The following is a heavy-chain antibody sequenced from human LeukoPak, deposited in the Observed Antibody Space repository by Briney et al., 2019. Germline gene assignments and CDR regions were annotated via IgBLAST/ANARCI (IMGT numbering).Heavy chain of an antibody. D-gene: IGHD5-18*01. CDR3: AKETAARRRNNWFDP. CDR2: IRYDGSNK. Sequence: GGSLRLSCAASGFTFSSYGMHWVRQAPGKGLEWVAFIRYDGSNKYYADSVKGRFTISRDNSKNTLYLQMNSLRAEDTAVYYCAKETAARRRNNWFDPWGQGTLVTVSS. CDR1: GFTFSSYG. J-gene: IGHJ5*02. V-gene: IGHV3-30*02.